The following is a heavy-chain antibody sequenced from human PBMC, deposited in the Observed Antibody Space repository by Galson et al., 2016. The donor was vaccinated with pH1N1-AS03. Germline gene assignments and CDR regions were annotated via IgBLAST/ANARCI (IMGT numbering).Heavy chain of an antibody. D-gene: IGHD1-1*01. CDR1: GDSVSSNSAA. CDR3: AGMQLGALHF. CDR2: TYYRSRWKS. V-gene: IGHV6-1*01. J-gene: IGHJ4*02. Sequence: CAISGDSVSSNSAAWNWIRLSPSRGLEWLGRTYYRSRWKSDYAVSVKSRIIINPDTSKNQFSLQLNSVTPEDTAIYYCAGMQLGALHFWGRGTLVTASS.